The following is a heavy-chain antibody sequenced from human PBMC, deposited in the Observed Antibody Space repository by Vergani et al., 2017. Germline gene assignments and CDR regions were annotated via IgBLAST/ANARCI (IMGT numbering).Heavy chain of an antibody. D-gene: IGHD4-17*01. Sequence: QVQLVQSGDEVKKPGASVKVSCKASGYTFTSYGISWVRQAPGQGLEWMGWISAYNGNTNYAQKLQGRVTMTTDTSTSTAYMELRSLRSDDTAVYYCSRDDYVDYSLYYGMDVWGQGTTVTVSS. J-gene: IGHJ6*02. CDR1: GYTFTSYG. CDR2: ISAYNGNT. V-gene: IGHV1-18*01. CDR3: SRDDYVDYSLYYGMDV.